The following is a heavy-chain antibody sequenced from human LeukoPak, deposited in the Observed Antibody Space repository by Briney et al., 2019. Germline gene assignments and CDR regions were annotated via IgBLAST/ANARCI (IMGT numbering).Heavy chain of an antibody. V-gene: IGHV4-34*01. J-gene: IGHJ3*02. D-gene: IGHD2-8*01. CDR2: INHKGST. CDR1: GGSFSGYY. CDR3: ARPLVRSQYRSRAQPFDI. Sequence: AETLSLTCAVSGGSFSGYYWSWIRQPPGEGLEWIGEINHKGSTNYNPSLKSRVTISLDTCKQQFSLKLSSVTAADTAVYYCARPLVRSQYRSRAQPFDIWGQGTMVTVSS.